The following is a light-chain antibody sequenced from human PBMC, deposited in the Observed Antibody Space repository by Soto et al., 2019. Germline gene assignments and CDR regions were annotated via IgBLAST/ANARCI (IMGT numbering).Light chain of an antibody. V-gene: IGKV1-12*01. CDR1: QGVSSW. CDR2: AAS. CDR3: QQTYMVPYT. J-gene: IGKJ2*01. Sequence: DIQMTQSPSSVSASVGDRVTITCRASQGVSSWLAWYQQKPGKAPKLLIYAASSLQVGVPSRFSGSGSGTDFTLTINTLQPEDFAVYFCQQTYMVPYTFGQGTKVEI.